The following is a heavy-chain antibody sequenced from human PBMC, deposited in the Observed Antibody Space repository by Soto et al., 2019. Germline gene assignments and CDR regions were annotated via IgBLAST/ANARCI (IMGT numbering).Heavy chain of an antibody. CDR1: GGTFSSYA. Sequence: QVQLVQSGAEVKKPGSSVKVSCKASGGTFSSYAISWVRQAPGQGLEWMGGIIPIFGTANYAQKFQGRVTITADECASTAYMELSSLRSEDTAGDYCARGVAARRAYYFDYWGQGTLVTVSS. J-gene: IGHJ4*02. V-gene: IGHV1-69*01. D-gene: IGHD6-6*01. CDR2: IIPIFGTA. CDR3: ARGVAARRAYYFDY.